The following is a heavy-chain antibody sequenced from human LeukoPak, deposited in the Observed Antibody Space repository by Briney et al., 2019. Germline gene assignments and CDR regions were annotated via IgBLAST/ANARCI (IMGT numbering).Heavy chain of an antibody. V-gene: IGHV3-23*01. CDR2: ISGSGGST. CDR1: GFTFSSYA. CDR3: AKGRGTNTAMVYDY. Sequence: GGSLRLSCAASGFTFSSYAMSWVRQAPGKGLEWVSAISGSGGSTYYADSVKGRFTISRDNSKNTLYLQMNSLRAEDTAVYYSAKGRGTNTAMVYDYWGQGTLVTVSA. J-gene: IGHJ4*02. D-gene: IGHD5-18*01.